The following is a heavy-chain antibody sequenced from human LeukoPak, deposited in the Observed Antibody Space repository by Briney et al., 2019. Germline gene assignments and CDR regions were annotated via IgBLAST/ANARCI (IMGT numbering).Heavy chain of an antibody. V-gene: IGHV3-23*01. D-gene: IGHD3-22*01. CDR1: GFTFSSYA. J-gene: IGHJ4*02. CDR3: SRVSRDYYDSSGYYFPPDFDY. Sequence: GGSLRLSCAASGFTFSSYAMSWVRQAPGKGLEWVSAISGSGGSTYYADSVKGRFTISRDNSKNTLYLQMNSLRAEDTALYYCSRVSRDYYDSSGYYFPPDFDYWGQGTLVTVSS. CDR2: ISGSGGST.